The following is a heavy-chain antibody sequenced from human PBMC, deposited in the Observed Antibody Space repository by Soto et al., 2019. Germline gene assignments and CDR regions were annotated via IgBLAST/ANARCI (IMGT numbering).Heavy chain of an antibody. CDR2: FEPEDGER. D-gene: IGHD1-1*01. Sequence: ASVKDSCKVSGYTVTDLSIHGVRQARGKGLEWMGNFEPEDGERIYAQKFQGRVKMTEDTSTDTAYLELSSPTFEDRPVYYSAIESHTTEITPNHDNGIEVWGHGNPVTVSS. V-gene: IGHV1-24*01. CDR1: GYTVTDLS. J-gene: IGHJ6*02. CDR3: AIESHTTEITPNHDNGIEV.